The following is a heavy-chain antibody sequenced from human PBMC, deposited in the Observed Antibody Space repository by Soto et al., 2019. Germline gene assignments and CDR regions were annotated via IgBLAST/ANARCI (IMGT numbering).Heavy chain of an antibody. CDR3: TREGQTSIAARPGFDY. CDR2: IRSKVYGGTT. J-gene: IGHJ4*02. D-gene: IGHD6-6*01. Sequence: EVQLVESGGGLVQPGRSLRLSCTVSGFTFGDCAMSWVRQAPGKGLEWVGFIRSKVYGGTTAYAASVKGRFTISTDDSKSIAYLQMNRLKIEDTAVYYCTREGQTSIAARPGFDYWGQGTLVTVSS. V-gene: IGHV3-49*04. CDR1: GFTFGDCA.